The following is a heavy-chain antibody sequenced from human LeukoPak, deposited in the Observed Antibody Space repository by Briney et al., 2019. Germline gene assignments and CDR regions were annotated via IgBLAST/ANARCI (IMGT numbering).Heavy chain of an antibody. D-gene: IGHD6-6*01. V-gene: IGHV5-51*01. Sequence: GESLKISCKGSGYSFTSYWIGWVRQMPGKGLEWMGIIYPGDSDTRYSPSFQGQVTISADKSISTPYLQWSSLKDSYTAMYYLARRGDSSASPNGGQGTLVTVPS. J-gene: IGHJ4*02. CDR3: ARRGDSSASPN. CDR2: IYPGDSDT. CDR1: GYSFTSYW.